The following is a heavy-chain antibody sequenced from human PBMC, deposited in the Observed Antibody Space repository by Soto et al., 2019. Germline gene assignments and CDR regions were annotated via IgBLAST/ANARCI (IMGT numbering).Heavy chain of an antibody. CDR2: IGQDGYEK. D-gene: IGHD2-8*02. CDR3: TRGTDLRFCTGYSCPGIDV. V-gene: IGHV3-7*03. J-gene: IGHJ6*02. CDR1: GFASSEYW. Sequence: ESLRLSGAASGFASSEYWMSWVRQAAGEGLEWVANIGQDGYEKHYLDSVRGRFTISRDNARNSLYLYVNSLRADDSAVYYCTRGTDLRFCTGYSCPGIDVWGPGTTVTVSS.